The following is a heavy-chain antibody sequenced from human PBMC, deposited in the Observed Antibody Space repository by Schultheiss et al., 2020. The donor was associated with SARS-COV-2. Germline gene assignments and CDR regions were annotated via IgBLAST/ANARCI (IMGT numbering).Heavy chain of an antibody. CDR2: IYYSGST. D-gene: IGHD2-2*01. Sequence: SETLSLTCAVSSGSISSSNWWSWVRQPPGKGLEWIGYIYYSGSTYYNPSLKSRVTISVDTSKNQFSLKLSSVTAADTAVYYCARAAVRGSYYYGMDVWGQGTTVTVSS. CDR1: SGSISSSNW. V-gene: IGHV4-4*02. J-gene: IGHJ6*02. CDR3: ARAAVRGSYYYGMDV.